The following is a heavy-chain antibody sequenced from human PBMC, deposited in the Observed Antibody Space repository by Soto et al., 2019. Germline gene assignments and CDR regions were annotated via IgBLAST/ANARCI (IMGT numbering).Heavy chain of an antibody. D-gene: IGHD1-26*01. V-gene: IGHV3-30-3*01. CDR3: ARNWWELLDYFDY. J-gene: IGHJ4*02. Sequence: QVQLVESGGDVVQPGRSLRLSCAASGFTFSSYAMHWVRQAPGKGLEWVAVISYDGSNKYYADSVKGRFTISRDNSKNTLYLQMNSLRAEDTAVYYCARNWWELLDYFDYWGQGTLVTVSS. CDR1: GFTFSSYA. CDR2: ISYDGSNK.